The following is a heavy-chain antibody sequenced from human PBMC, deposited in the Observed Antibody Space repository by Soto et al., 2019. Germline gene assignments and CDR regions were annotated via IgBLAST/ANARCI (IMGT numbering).Heavy chain of an antibody. Sequence: PGESLKITWKGSGYDFATYWISWVRQMPGKGLEWIGRIDPCDSYTNYSPSFQGHVPISADKSISTAYLQWSSLKASDAAMYYCTSRDAWVGMDVWGQGTTVTVSS. CDR3: TSRDAWVGMDV. CDR2: IDPCDSYT. J-gene: IGHJ6*02. V-gene: IGHV5-10-1*01. D-gene: IGHD1-26*01. CDR1: GYDFATYW.